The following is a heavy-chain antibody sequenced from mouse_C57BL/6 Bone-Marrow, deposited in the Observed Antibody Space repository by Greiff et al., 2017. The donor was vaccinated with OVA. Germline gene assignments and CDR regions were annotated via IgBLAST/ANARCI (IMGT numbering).Heavy chain of an antibody. CDR3: ARETSYYFDY. Sequence: VQLQQSGAELVKPGASVKMSCKASGYTFTSYWITWVKQRPGQGLEWLGDIYPGSGSTNYNEKFKCKATLTVDTSSSTAYMQLSSLTSEDSAVYYCARETSYYFDYWGQGTTLTVSS. CDR2: IYPGSGST. V-gene: IGHV1-55*01. J-gene: IGHJ2*01. CDR1: GYTFTSYW.